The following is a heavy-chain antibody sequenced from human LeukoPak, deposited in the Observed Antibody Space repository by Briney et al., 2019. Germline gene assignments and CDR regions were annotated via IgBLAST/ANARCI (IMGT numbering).Heavy chain of an antibody. CDR2: IYYSGST. J-gene: IGHJ4*02. Sequence: PSETLSLTCTVSGGSISSSSYYWGWVRQPQGKGLEWLGSIYYSGSTYYNPPLKSRVTISVDTSKNQVSLKLSSVTAADTAVYYCARQGKGTREYFDYWGQGTLVTVSS. D-gene: IGHD3-10*01. CDR3: ARQGKGTREYFDY. CDR1: GGSISSSSYY. V-gene: IGHV4-39*01.